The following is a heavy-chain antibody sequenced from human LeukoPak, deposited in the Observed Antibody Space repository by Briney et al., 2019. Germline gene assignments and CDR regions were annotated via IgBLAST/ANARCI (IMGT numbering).Heavy chain of an antibody. J-gene: IGHJ5*02. Sequence: PSETLSLTCTVSGGSISSYYWSWIRQPPGKGLEWIGYIYYSGSTNYNPSLKSRVTISVDTSKNQFSLKLSSVTAADTAVYYCAWAHYGDTNWFDPWGQGTLVTVSS. CDR3: AWAHYGDTNWFDP. V-gene: IGHV4-59*01. CDR1: GGSISSYY. D-gene: IGHD4-17*01. CDR2: IYYSGST.